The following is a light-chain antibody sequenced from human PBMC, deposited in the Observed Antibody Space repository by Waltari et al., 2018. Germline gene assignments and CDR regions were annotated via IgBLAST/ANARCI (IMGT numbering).Light chain of an antibody. CDR1: KLGDKS. J-gene: IGLJ2*01. Sequence: SYDLIQPPSVSVSPGQTVSITWSGDKLGDKSTSWYQQKPGQSPVLVIYHDKKRPSGIPERFSGSNSGNTVTLTISGTQTLDEADYYCQTWANYSVFFGGGTKLTVL. CDR3: QTWANYSVF. CDR2: HDK. V-gene: IGLV3-1*01.